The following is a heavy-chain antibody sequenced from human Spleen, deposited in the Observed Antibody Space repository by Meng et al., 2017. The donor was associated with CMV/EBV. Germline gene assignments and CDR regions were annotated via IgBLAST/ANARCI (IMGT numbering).Heavy chain of an antibody. CDR1: GFTFSGYG. V-gene: IGHV3-30*02. J-gene: IGHJ1*01. CDR2: IQYDGSKK. CDR3: AKGGQYSGSYYGGLIGYFHH. D-gene: IGHD1-26*01. Sequence: GESLKISCAASGFTFSGYGMHWVRQAPGKGLEWVAFIQYDGSKKYYTDSVKGRFTISRDNSKNTLYLQMNSLRGEDTAVYYCAKGGQYSGSYYGGLIGYFHHWGQGTLVTVSS.